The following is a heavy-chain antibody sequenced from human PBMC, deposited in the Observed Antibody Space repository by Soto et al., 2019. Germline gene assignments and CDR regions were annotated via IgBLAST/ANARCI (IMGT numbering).Heavy chain of an antibody. CDR2: IWYDGSNK. J-gene: IGHJ6*02. CDR3: ARVFMEIGNSDQYYYYGMDV. V-gene: IGHV3-33*01. Sequence: GGSLRLSCAASGFTFISYGMHWVLQAPCKGLEWVAVIWYDGSNKYYADSVKGRFTISRDNSKNTLYLQMNSLRAEDTAVYYCARVFMEIGNSDQYYYYGMDVWGQGTTVTVSS. D-gene: IGHD3-3*01. CDR1: GFTFISYG.